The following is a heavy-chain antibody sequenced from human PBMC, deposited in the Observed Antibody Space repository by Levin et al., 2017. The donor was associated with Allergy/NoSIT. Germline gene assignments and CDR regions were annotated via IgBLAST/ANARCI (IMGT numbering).Heavy chain of an antibody. CDR1: GYTFITHS. Sequence: GESLKISCTASGYTFITHSIHWVRQAPGQRLEWMGWINGDNGDTKHAQKFQGRVTITRDKSAGTAYMELSSLRSEDTAVYYCARRADGYCSRVRGPTPFDHWGQGTLVTVSS. D-gene: IGHD2-8*01. CDR2: INGDNGDT. J-gene: IGHJ4*02. V-gene: IGHV1-3*01. CDR3: ARRADGYCSRVRGPTPFDH.